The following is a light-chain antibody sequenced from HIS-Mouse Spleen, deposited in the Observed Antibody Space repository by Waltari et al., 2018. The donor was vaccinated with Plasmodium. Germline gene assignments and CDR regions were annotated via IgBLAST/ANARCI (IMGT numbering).Light chain of an antibody. CDR1: SSDVGGYNY. CDR2: EVS. V-gene: IGLV2-8*01. Sequence: QSALTQPPSASGSPGQPVTISCTGTSSDVGGYNYVPWYQQYPGKAPKLMIYEVSKRPSGVPDRFSGSKSGNTASLTVSGLQAEDEADYYCSSYAGSNNLVFGGGTKLTVL. J-gene: IGLJ2*01. CDR3: SSYAGSNNLV.